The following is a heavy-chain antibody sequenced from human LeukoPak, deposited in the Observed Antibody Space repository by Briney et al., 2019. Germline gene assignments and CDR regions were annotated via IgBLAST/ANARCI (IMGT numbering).Heavy chain of an antibody. CDR2: ISYDGSNK. D-gene: IGHD3-22*01. CDR1: GFTFSSYG. V-gene: IGHV3-30*03. CDR3: ARAYDSSGYSFDY. J-gene: IGHJ4*02. Sequence: GGSLRLSCAASGFTFSSYGMHWARQAPGKGLEWVAVISYDGSNKYYADSVKGRFTISRDNSKNTLYLQMNSLRAEDTAVYYCARAYDSSGYSFDYWGQGTLVTVSS.